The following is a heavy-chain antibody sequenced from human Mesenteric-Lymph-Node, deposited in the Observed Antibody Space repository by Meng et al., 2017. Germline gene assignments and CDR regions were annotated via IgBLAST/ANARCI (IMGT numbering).Heavy chain of an antibody. D-gene: IGHD1-26*01. V-gene: IGHV1-8*01. CDR3: VRGRELLDLDH. CDR1: GFTFISYD. J-gene: IGHJ4*02. Sequence: QVKLGTLWAEVRKPGASVKVSCKASGFTFISYDINWVRQASGQGLEWMGWVNPYSGNTVYAQKFQGRVTMTRDTSLSTAYMELTSLRSGDTAVYYCVRGRELLDLDHWGQGTLVTVSS. CDR2: VNPYSGNT.